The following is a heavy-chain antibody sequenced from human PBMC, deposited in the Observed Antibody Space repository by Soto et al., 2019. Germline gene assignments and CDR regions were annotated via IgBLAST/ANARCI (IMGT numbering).Heavy chain of an antibody. V-gene: IGHV2-5*02. CDR1: GFSLTTSGVS. Sequence: QITLKESGPTLVKPTQTLTLTCTFSGFSLTTSGVSLGWIRQPPGKALEWRTLIYWDDDKRYSPSMKNRLTITKDTSKNQVVLTMTTVDPLDTATYCCTHSDVFGDDYYALDVWGQGTTVTVSS. CDR3: THSDVFGDDYYALDV. D-gene: IGHD3-10*01. J-gene: IGHJ6*02. CDR2: IYWDDDK.